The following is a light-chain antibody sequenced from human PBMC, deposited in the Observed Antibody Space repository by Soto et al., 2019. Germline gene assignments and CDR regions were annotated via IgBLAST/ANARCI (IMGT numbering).Light chain of an antibody. J-gene: IGKJ4*01. CDR1: QSISTY. Sequence: DLQMTQSPSSLSASIGDRITITCRASQSISTYLNWYQQKPGKAPNLLIYGASTLQSGVPSRFSGRGSATDFTLTISSLQPEDFATYYCQRSFITPPLTFGGGTKVDIK. V-gene: IGKV1-39*01. CDR2: GAS. CDR3: QRSFITPPLT.